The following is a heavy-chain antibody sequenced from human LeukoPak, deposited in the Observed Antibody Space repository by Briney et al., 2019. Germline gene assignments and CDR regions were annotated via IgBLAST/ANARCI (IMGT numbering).Heavy chain of an antibody. V-gene: IGHV1-18*01. CDR3: ARGYGFDP. Sequence: ASVKVSCKASGYTFTNYGVSWVRQAPGQGLEWMGWISPYNGNTIYAQKLQGRVTMTTDTSTSTAYMELSSLRSEDTAVYYCARGYGFDPWGQGTLVTVSS. D-gene: IGHD5-12*01. J-gene: IGHJ5*02. CDR2: ISPYNGNT. CDR1: GYTFTNYG.